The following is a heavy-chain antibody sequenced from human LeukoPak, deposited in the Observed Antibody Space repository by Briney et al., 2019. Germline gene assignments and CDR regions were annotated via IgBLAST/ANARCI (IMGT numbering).Heavy chain of an antibody. CDR1: GFTFSNYS. V-gene: IGHV3-21*01. Sequence: KPGGSLRLSCAASGFTFSNYSMNWVRQAPGKGLEWVSSISSSSSYIYYADSVKGRFTISRDNAKNSLYLQMNSLRAEDTAVYYCARLAPGVDAFDIWGQGTMVTVSS. J-gene: IGHJ3*02. CDR2: ISSSSSYI. CDR3: ARLAPGVDAFDI. D-gene: IGHD3-10*01.